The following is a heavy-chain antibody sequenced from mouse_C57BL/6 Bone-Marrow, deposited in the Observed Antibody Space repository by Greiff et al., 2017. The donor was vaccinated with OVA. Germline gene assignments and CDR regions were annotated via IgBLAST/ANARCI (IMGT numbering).Heavy chain of an antibody. V-gene: IGHV5-4*01. Sequence: EVKLLESGGGLVKPGGSLKLSCAASGFTFSSYAMSWVRQTPEKRLEWVATISDGGSYTYYPDNVKGRFTISGDNATNNLYLQMSHLKSEDTAMDYCAREDDLYAMDYWGQGTSVTVSS. CDR3: AREDDLYAMDY. CDR1: GFTFSSYA. D-gene: IGHD2-3*01. J-gene: IGHJ4*01. CDR2: ISDGGSYT.